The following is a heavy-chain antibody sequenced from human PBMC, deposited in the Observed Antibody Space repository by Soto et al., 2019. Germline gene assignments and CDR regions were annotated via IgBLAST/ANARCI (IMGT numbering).Heavy chain of an antibody. J-gene: IGHJ4*02. V-gene: IGHV1-58*01. D-gene: IGHD6-13*01. CDR1: GLTFTSSA. CDR3: AAEVTRGQKLVLDY. CDR2: MGGGSGNT. Sequence: KASCKASGLTFTSSAVQWVRQARGQRVEWIGWMGGGSGNTNYAQKLKERGXXTRDLSKXXXYMELSSLSSEGNAVYYCAAEVTRGQKLVLDYWGEGNLVTAPQ.